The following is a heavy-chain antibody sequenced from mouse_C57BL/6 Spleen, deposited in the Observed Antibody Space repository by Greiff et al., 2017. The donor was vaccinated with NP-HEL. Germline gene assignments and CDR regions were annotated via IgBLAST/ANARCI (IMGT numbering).Heavy chain of an antibody. Sequence: QVQLQQSGPGLVQPSQSLSITCTVSGFSLTSYGVHWVRQSPGKGLEWLGVIWRGGSTDYNAAFMSRLSITKDNSKSQVFFKMNSLQADDTAIYYCAKKGHYYGSSYVGYFDVWGTGTTVTVSS. D-gene: IGHD1-1*01. CDR3: AKKGHYYGSSYVGYFDV. J-gene: IGHJ1*03. V-gene: IGHV2-5*01. CDR1: GFSLTSYG. CDR2: IWRGGST.